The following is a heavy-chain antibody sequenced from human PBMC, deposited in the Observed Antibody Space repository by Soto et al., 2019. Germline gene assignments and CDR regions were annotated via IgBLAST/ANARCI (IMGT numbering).Heavy chain of an antibody. Sequence: ASVKVSCKASGYTFTSYYMHWVRQAPGQGLEWMGIINPSGGSTSYAQKFQGRVTMTRDTSTSTVYMELSSLRSEDTAVYYCARDYYYDSSGYYYRKKDYYFDVWGQGTLVTVSS. D-gene: IGHD3-22*01. CDR1: GYTFTSYY. J-gene: IGHJ4*02. CDR2: INPSGGST. CDR3: ARDYYYDSSGYYYRKKDYYFDV. V-gene: IGHV1-46*01.